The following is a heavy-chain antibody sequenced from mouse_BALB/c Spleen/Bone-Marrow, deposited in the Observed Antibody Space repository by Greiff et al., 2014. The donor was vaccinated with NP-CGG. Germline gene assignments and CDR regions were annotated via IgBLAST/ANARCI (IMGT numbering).Heavy chain of an antibody. D-gene: IGHD4-1*01. CDR3: AREGGTGFAS. Sequence: VQLVESGPGLVAPSQSLSITCTVSGFSLTNYGVHWVRQPPGKGLEWLGVIWAGGSTNYNSALMSRLSISKDNSKSQVFLRMNSLQTDDTAMYYCAREGGTGFASWGQGTLVTVSA. CDR1: GFSLTNYG. V-gene: IGHV2-9*02. J-gene: IGHJ3*01. CDR2: IWAGGST.